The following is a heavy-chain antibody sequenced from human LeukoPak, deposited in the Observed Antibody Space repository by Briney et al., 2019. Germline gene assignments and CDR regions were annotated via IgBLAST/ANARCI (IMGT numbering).Heavy chain of an antibody. J-gene: IGHJ6*03. CDR2: ISSSGSTI. Sequence: GGSLRLSCAASGFTFSSYEMNWVRQAPGKGLEWVSYISSSGSTIYYADSVKGRFTISRDNAKNSLYLQMNSLRAEDTAVYYCARESTENYDYVWGSYRPPPYYHYYMDVWGKGTTVTISS. D-gene: IGHD3-16*02. V-gene: IGHV3-48*03. CDR1: GFTFSSYE. CDR3: ARESTENYDYVWGSYRPPPYYHYYMDV.